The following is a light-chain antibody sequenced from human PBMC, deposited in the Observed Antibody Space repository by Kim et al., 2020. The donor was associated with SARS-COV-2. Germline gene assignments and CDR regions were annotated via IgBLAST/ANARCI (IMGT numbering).Light chain of an antibody. J-gene: IGLJ1*01. V-gene: IGLV2-11*01. Sequence: QSALTQPRSVSGSPGQSVTISCTGTSSDVGGYNYVSWYQQHPGKAPKLMIYDVSKRPSGVPDRFSGSKSGNTASLTISGLQAEDEADYYCCSYAGSHYVLGTGTKVTVL. CDR1: SSDVGGYNY. CDR3: CSYAGSHYV. CDR2: DVS.